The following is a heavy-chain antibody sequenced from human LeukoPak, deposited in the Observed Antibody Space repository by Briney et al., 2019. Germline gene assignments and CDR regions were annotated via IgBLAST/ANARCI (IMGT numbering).Heavy chain of an antibody. CDR2: ISSSSSYI. Sequence: TSGGSLRLSCAASGFTFSSYSMNWVRQAPGKGLEWVSSISSSSSYIYYADSVKGRFTISRDNAKNSLYLQMNSLRAEDTAVYYCARHYYDILTGDYWYFDLWGRGTLVTVSS. D-gene: IGHD3-9*01. J-gene: IGHJ2*01. CDR3: ARHYYDILTGDYWYFDL. CDR1: GFTFSSYS. V-gene: IGHV3-21*01.